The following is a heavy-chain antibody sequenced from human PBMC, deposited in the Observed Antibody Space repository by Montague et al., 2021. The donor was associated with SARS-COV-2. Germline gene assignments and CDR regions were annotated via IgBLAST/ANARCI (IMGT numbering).Heavy chain of an antibody. Sequence: SLRLSCAAAGFTFSRYSMNWVRQAPGKGLEWISYISMSETRTQYADSVKGRFTISRDNARNSLYLQMRSLTGGDTAVYYCARVASEHTAMAPVYWGQGTLVTVPS. D-gene: IGHD5-18*01. CDR1: GFTFSRYS. CDR2: ISMSETRT. J-gene: IGHJ4*02. CDR3: ARVASEHTAMAPVY. V-gene: IGHV3-48*04.